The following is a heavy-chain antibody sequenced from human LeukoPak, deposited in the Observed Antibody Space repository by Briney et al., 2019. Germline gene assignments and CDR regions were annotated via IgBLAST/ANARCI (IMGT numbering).Heavy chain of an antibody. J-gene: IGHJ6*03. Sequence: SVKVSCKASGGTFSSYAISWVRQAPGQGLEWMGGIIPIFGTANYAQKFQGRVTITADESASTAYMELSSLRSEDTAVYYCARTPVWFGEMYYYYMDVWGKGTTVTVSS. CDR3: ARTPVWFGEMYYYYMDV. D-gene: IGHD3-10*01. CDR1: GGTFSSYA. CDR2: IIPIFGTA. V-gene: IGHV1-69*13.